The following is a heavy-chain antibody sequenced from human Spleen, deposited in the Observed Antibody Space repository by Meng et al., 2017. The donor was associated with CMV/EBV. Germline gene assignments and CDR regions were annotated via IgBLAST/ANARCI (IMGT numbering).Heavy chain of an antibody. CDR2: ISYDGSNK. D-gene: IGHD3-3*01. J-gene: IGHJ6*02. CDR1: GFTFSSYA. Sequence: GGSLRLSCAASGFTFSSYAMHWVRQAPGKGLEWVAVISYDGSNKYYADSVKGRFTISRDNSKNTLYLQMNSLRAEDTAVYYCARDPTYDFWSGVDYYYYGMDVWGQGTTVTVSS. CDR3: ARDPTYDFWSGVDYYYYGMDV. V-gene: IGHV3-30-3*01.